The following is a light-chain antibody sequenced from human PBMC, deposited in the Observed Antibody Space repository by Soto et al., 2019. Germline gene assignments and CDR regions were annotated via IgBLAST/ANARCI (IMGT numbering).Light chain of an antibody. CDR3: QQSYSTPLP. V-gene: IGKV1-39*01. CDR1: QSIDTY. Sequence: DIEMTQKPSSLSASVGDRVTIPCRASQSIDTYLNWYQQKPGKAPKLLIYAASSLQSGVPSRFSGSGSGTDFTLTISNLQPEDFATYFCQQSYSTPLPFGGGSKA. J-gene: IGKJ4*01. CDR2: AAS.